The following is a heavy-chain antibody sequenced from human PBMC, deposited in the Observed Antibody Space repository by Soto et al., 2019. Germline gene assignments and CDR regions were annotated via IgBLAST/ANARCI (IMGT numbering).Heavy chain of an antibody. J-gene: IGHJ6*02. D-gene: IGHD6-19*01. CDR3: SRDSSGWYELNYYYYGMDV. V-gene: IGHV1-18*01. CDR2: ISAYNGNT. Sequence: ASVKVSCKSSGYTFTSYGISWVRQAPGQGLEWMGWISAYNGNTNYAQKLQGRVTMTTDTSTSTAYMELRSLRSDDTAVYYCSRDSSGWYELNYYYYGMDVWGQGTTVTVSS. CDR1: GYTFTSYG.